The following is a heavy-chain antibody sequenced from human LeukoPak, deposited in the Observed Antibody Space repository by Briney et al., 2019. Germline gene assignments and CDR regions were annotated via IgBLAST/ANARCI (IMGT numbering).Heavy chain of an antibody. CDR2: MNPNSGNT. V-gene: IGHV1-8*01. CDR3: ARGRNDFWSGYVPTYYYYYGMDV. D-gene: IGHD3-3*01. J-gene: IGHJ6*02. Sequence: ASVKVSCKASGYTFTSYDINWVRQATGQGLEWMGWMNPNSGNTGYAQKFQGRVTMTRNTSISTAYMELSSLRSEDTAVYYCARGRNDFWSGYVPTYYYYYGMDVWGQGTMVTVSS. CDR1: GYTFTSYD.